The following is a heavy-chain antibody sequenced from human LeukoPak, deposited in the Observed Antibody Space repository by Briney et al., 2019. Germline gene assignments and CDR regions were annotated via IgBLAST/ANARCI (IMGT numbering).Heavy chain of an antibody. V-gene: IGHV3-23*01. CDR2: IRGGGADI. CDR1: GFIFSGYA. J-gene: IGHJ4*02. D-gene: IGHD3-10*01. Sequence: GWSLRLACAASGFIFSGYAMSWIRQAPGTGLPWVSSIRGGGADIYYADSVKGRFTISRDNSKNTLYLQMNSLRAEDTAVYYCAKRSASGSYYQQIFDYWGQGTLVTVSS. CDR3: AKRSASGSYYQQIFDY.